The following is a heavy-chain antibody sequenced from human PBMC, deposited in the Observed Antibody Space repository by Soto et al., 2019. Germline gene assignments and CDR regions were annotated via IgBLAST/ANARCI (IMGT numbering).Heavy chain of an antibody. CDR3: AHAYGGRSLY. Sequence: HITLKESGPTLVKPTQTLTLTCTFSGFSLTTDRVGVGWIRQPPGEALEWLAVIFWDDNKTYRPSLESRLTIPKDTSKNQLDLTMTNMDSLDTATYYCAHAYGGRSLYWGQGTLVTVSS. CDR1: GFSLTTDRVG. D-gene: IGHD1-26*01. V-gene: IGHV2-5*02. CDR2: IFWDDNK. J-gene: IGHJ4*02.